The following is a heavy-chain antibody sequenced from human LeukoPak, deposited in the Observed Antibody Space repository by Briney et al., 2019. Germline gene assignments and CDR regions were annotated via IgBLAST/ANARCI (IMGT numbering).Heavy chain of an antibody. D-gene: IGHD3-10*01. V-gene: IGHV4-59*05. Sequence: SETLSLTCTVSGGSISSYYWSWIRQSAGKGLEWIGSIYYSGSTYYNPSLKSRVTISVDTSKNQFSLKLSSVTAADTAVYYCARTRYYYNSRSYGAPYYFDYWGQGTLVTVSS. CDR3: ARTRYYYNSRSYGAPYYFDY. CDR2: IYYSGST. CDR1: GGSISSYY. J-gene: IGHJ4*02.